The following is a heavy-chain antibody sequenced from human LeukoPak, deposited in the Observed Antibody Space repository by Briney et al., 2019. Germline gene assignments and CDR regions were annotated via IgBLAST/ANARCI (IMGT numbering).Heavy chain of an antibody. V-gene: IGHV4-39*07. CDR3: ARFYHKWELATTRLDY. Sequence: SETLSLTCTVSGGSVSSSSYSWGWIRQPPGQGLEWIGNIYYSGSTYYNPSLKSLVIIRLDTSKNQYSLKLSSVTAADTAVYSCARFYHKWELATTRLDYWGQGTLVTVSS. D-gene: IGHD1-26*01. J-gene: IGHJ4*02. CDR1: GGSVSSSSYS. CDR2: IYYSGST.